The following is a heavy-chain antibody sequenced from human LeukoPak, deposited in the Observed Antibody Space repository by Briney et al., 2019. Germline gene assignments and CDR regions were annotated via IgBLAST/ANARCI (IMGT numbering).Heavy chain of an antibody. CDR2: IYSGGST. D-gene: IGHD7-27*01. V-gene: IGHV3-53*05. CDR1: GFTVSSNY. CDR3: AKTGVGDYYYYGMDV. Sequence: PGGSLRLSCAASGFTVSSNYMSWVRQAPGKGLEWVSVIYSGGSTYYADSVKGRFTTSRDNSKNTLYLQMNSLRAEDTAVYYCAKTGVGDYYYYGMDVWGQGTTVTVSS. J-gene: IGHJ6*02.